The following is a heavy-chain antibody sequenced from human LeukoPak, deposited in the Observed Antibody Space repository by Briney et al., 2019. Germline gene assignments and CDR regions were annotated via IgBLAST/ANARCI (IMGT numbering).Heavy chain of an antibody. CDR2: IYTSGST. J-gene: IGHJ3*02. CDR3: ARARSGTRNAFDI. V-gene: IGHV4-61*02. D-gene: IGHD6-19*01. Sequence: SETLSLTCTVSGGSISSGSYYWSWIRQPAGKGLGWIGRIYTSGSTNYNTSLKSRVTISVATSKSQFFLDLSSVTSSDTAVYYCARARSGTRNAFDIWGQGTMVIVSS. CDR1: GGSISSGSYY.